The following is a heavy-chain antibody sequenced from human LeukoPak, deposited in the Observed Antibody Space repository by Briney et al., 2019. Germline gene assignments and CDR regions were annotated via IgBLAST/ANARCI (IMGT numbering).Heavy chain of an antibody. D-gene: IGHD6-13*01. CDR2: ISSSGSTI. V-gene: IGHV3-48*03. J-gene: IGHJ6*03. CDR1: GFTFSSYE. CDR3: ARGIAAAGHYYYMDV. Sequence: GGSLRLSCAASGFTFSSYETNWVRQAPGKGLEWVSYISSSGSTIYYADSVKGRFTISRDNAKNSLYLQMNSLRAEDTAVYYCARGIAAAGHYYYMDVWGKGTTVTVSS.